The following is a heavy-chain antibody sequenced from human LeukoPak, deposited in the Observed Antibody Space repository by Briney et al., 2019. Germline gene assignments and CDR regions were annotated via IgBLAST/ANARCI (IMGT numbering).Heavy chain of an antibody. CDR2: ISGSGGST. V-gene: IGHV3-23*01. CDR3: AKAPVLGYSYGCAQNYYDSSWVKYYFDY. CDR1: GFTFSSYA. D-gene: IGHD3-22*01. J-gene: IGHJ4*02. Sequence: PGGSLRLSCAASGFTFSSYAMSWVRQAPGKGLEWASAISGSGGSTHYADSVKGRFTISSDNSKNTLYLQMNSLRAEDTAVYYCAKAPVLGYSYGCAQNYYDSSWVKYYFDYWGQGTLVTVSS.